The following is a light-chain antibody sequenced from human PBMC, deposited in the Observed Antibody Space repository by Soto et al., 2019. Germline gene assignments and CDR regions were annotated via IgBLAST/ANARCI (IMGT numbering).Light chain of an antibody. CDR1: QSILHSPNNKDA. CDR3: QQIYTTPT. CDR2: WAS. V-gene: IGKV4-1*01. J-gene: IGKJ1*01. Sequence: DIVMTQSPDSLAVSLGERATINCKSSQSILHSPNNKDALTWYQQKPGQPPKLLINWASTRESGVPDRFSGAGSGTDFSLTISSLQAEDVAVYYCQQIYTTPTFGQGTRLEIK.